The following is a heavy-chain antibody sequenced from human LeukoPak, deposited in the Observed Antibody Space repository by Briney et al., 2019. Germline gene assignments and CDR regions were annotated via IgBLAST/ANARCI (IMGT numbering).Heavy chain of an antibody. V-gene: IGHV3-23*01. CDR1: GFTFSSYA. CDR2: ISSSGGST. D-gene: IGHD6-13*01. J-gene: IGHJ4*02. CDR3: ARVGSIAAAGSPDY. Sequence: PGGSLRLSCAASGFTFSSYAMSWVRQAPGKGLEWVSAISSSGGSTYYADSVKGRFTISRDNAKNSLSLQVNSLRADDTAVYYCARVGSIAAAGSPDYWGQGTLVTVSS.